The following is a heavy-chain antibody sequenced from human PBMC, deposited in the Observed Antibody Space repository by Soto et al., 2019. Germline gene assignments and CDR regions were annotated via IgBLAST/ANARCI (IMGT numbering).Heavy chain of an antibody. Sequence: PGGSLRLSCAASGFTFSTYAMTWVRQAPGKGLEWVSAISGSGGSTYYADSVKGRFTISRDNSKNTLYLQMNSLRAEDTAVYYCAKRLVRPDWFDPWGQGTLVTVSS. J-gene: IGHJ5*02. V-gene: IGHV3-23*01. D-gene: IGHD6-19*01. CDR3: AKRLVRPDWFDP. CDR1: GFTFSTYA. CDR2: ISGSGGST.